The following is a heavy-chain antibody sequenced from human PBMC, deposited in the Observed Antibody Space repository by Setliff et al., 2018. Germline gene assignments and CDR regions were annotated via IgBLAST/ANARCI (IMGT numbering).Heavy chain of an antibody. J-gene: IGHJ6*03. Sequence: GASVKVSCKASGDTFRSYGISWVRQAPGQGLEWMGGTIPSFGSTNYAQKFQDRVTIITDESTSTAYMELSSLRTEDTAVYYCAREGVDTRSSTDYRYYMDVWAKGPRSPSP. CDR3: AREGVDTRSSTDYRYYMDV. D-gene: IGHD5-18*01. CDR1: GDTFRSYG. V-gene: IGHV1-69*05. CDR2: TIPSFGST.